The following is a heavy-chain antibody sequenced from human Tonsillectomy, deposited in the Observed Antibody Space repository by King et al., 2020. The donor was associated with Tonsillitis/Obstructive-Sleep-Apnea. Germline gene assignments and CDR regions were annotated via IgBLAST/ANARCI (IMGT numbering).Heavy chain of an antibody. V-gene: IGHV3-11*05. CDR3: ARESDYIWGSYRLDY. CDR1: GFTFSDYY. J-gene: IGHJ4*02. CDR2: ISSSSSYT. Sequence: VQLVESGGGLVKPGGSLRLSCAASGFTFSDYYMSWLRQAPGKGLEWVSYISSSSSYTNYADSVKGRFTISRDNAKNSLYLQMNSLRAEDTAVYYCARESDYIWGSYRLDYWGQGTLVTVSS. D-gene: IGHD3-16*02.